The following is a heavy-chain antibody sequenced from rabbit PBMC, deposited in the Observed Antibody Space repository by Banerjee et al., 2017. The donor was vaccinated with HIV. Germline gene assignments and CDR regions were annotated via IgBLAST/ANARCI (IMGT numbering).Heavy chain of an antibody. J-gene: IGHJ6*01. Sequence: EESGGDLVKPGASLTLTCIASGVSFSGDSYMCWVRQAPGKGLEWIVCIDIGSSGFTYFASWAKGRFTISKTSSTTVTLQMTSLTAADTATYFCARDTGSSFSSYGMDLWGPGTLVTVS. CDR3: ARDTGSSFSSYGMDL. D-gene: IGHD8-1*01. CDR1: GVSFSGDSY. CDR2: IDIGSSGFT. V-gene: IGHV1S40*01.